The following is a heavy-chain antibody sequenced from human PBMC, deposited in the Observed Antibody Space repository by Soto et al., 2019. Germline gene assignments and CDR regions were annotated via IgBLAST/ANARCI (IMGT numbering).Heavy chain of an antibody. D-gene: IGHD2-15*01. J-gene: IGHJ4*02. CDR3: AAVLEYCSGGSCYSGY. Sequence: SVKVSCKASGFTFTSSAVRWVRQARGQRLEWIGWIVVGSGNTNYAQKFQERVTITRDMSTSTAYMELSSLRSEDTAVYYCAAVLEYCSGGSCYSGYWGQGTLVTVSS. CDR2: IVVGSGNT. CDR1: GFTFTSSA. V-gene: IGHV1-58*01.